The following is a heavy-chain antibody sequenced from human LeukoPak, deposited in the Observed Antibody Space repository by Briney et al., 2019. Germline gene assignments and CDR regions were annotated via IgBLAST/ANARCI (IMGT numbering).Heavy chain of an antibody. D-gene: IGHD1-1*01. V-gene: IGHV3-23*01. J-gene: IGHJ6*04. Sequence: PGGSLRLSCAASGFTLSSYAMSWVRQAPGKGLEWVSAMSGNGGSTYYADSVKGRFTISRDKSKNTLYLQMNSLRAEDTAIYYCAKEGGTTGYYGMDVWGKGTTVTVSS. CDR3: AKEGGTTGYYGMDV. CDR1: GFTLSSYA. CDR2: MSGNGGST.